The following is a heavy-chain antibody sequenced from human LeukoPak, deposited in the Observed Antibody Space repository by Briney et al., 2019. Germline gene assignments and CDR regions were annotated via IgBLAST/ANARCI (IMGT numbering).Heavy chain of an antibody. CDR3: ARDRVAAMFLHDERARQDFDY. CDR2: ISSSSSYI. D-gene: IGHD2-15*01. Sequence: GGSLRLSCAASGFTFSSYSMNWVRQAPGKVLEWVSSISSSSSYIYYADSVKGRFTISRDNAKHSLYLQMNSLRAEDTAVYYCARDRVAAMFLHDERARQDFDYWAREPWSPSPQ. J-gene: IGHJ4*02. CDR1: GFTFSSYS. V-gene: IGHV3-21*01.